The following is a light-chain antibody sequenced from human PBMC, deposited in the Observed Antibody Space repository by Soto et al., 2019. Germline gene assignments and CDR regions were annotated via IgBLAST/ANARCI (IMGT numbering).Light chain of an antibody. CDR3: QQRNDWGS. V-gene: IGKV3-11*01. CDR1: QSVGAQ. Sequence: EVVLTQYPASLSLSPGERATLSCRASQSVGAQFAWYQQKPGQSPRLLIYGASNRTSGISARFSGSWSGTDFTLTITSLEPEDSAVYYCQQRNDWGSCGGGTRVEIK. CDR2: GAS. J-gene: IGKJ4*02.